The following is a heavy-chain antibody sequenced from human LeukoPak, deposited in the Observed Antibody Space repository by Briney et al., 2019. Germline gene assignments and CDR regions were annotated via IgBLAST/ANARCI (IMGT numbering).Heavy chain of an antibody. CDR2: ISWNSGSI. J-gene: IGHJ4*02. V-gene: IGHV3-9*01. CDR3: ARVGPRDYVWGIFEY. CDR1: GFTFDDYA. Sequence: GGSLRLSCAASGFTFDDYAMHWVRQAPGKGLEWVSGISWNSGSIGYADSAKGRFTISRDNAKNSLYLQMNSLRAEDTALYYCARVGPRDYVWGIFEYWGQGTLVTVSS. D-gene: IGHD3-16*01.